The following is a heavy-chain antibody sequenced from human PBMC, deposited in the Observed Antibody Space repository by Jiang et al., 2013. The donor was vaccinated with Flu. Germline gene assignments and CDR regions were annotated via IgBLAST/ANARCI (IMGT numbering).Heavy chain of an antibody. V-gene: IGHV1-2*02. CDR1: GYIFTGYY. J-gene: IGHJ5*02. CDR3: ARAWQWLVRLGWFDP. Sequence: GAEVKKPGASVRVSCKASGYIFTGYYIHWVRQAPGQGLEWMGWINPNSGGTNYAQKFQDRVTMTRDTSISTAYMELSSLKSDDTAVYYCARAWQWLVRLGWFDPWGQGTLVTVSS. CDR2: INPNSGGT. D-gene: IGHD6-19*01.